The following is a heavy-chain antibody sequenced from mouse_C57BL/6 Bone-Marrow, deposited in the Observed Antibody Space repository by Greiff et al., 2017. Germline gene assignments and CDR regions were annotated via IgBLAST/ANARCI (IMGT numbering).Heavy chain of an antibody. J-gene: IGHJ3*01. CDR3: ASYGSSYMFAY. CDR2: INPNNGGT. CDR1: GYTFTDYY. D-gene: IGHD1-1*01. V-gene: IGHV1-26*01. Sequence: EVQLQQSGPELVKPGASVKISCKASGYTFTDYYMNWVKQSHGKSLEWIGDINPNNGGTSYNQKFKGKATLTVDKSSSTAYMELRSLTSEDSAVYYCASYGSSYMFAYWGQGTLVTVSA.